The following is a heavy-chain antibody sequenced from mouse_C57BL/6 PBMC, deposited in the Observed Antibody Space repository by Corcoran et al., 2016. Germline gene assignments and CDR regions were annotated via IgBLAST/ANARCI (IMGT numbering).Heavy chain of an antibody. CDR1: GYTFTDYY. D-gene: IGHD1-1*01. CDR2: INPNNGGT. V-gene: IGHV1-26*01. Sequence: EVQLQQSGPELVKPGASVKISCKASGYTFTDYYMNWVKQSHGKSLEWIGDINPNNGGTSYNQKFKGKATLTVDKSSSTAYMELRSLTSEDSAVYYCARLNYGSSRYAMDYWGQGTSVTVSS. J-gene: IGHJ4*01. CDR3: ARLNYGSSRYAMDY.